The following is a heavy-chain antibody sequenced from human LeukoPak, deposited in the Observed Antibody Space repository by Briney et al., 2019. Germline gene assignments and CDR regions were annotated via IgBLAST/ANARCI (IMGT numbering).Heavy chain of an antibody. J-gene: IGHJ4*02. Sequence: GGSLRLSCAASGFTFSSYSMNWVRQAPGKGLEWVSSISSSSSYIYYAGSVKGRFTISRDNAKNSLYLQMNSLRAEDTAVYYCARDRLLWFGEAPDYWGQGTLVTVSS. CDR2: ISSSSSYI. CDR1: GFTFSSYS. V-gene: IGHV3-21*01. CDR3: ARDRLLWFGEAPDY. D-gene: IGHD3-10*01.